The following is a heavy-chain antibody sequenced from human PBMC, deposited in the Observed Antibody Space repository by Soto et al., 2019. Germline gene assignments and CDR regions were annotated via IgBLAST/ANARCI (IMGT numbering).Heavy chain of an antibody. J-gene: IGHJ5*02. V-gene: IGHV1-18*01. CDR1: GYTFTSYG. Sequence: QVQLVQSGAEVKKPGASVKVSCKASGYTFTSYGISWVRQTPGQGLEWMGWISAYNGNTNYAQKLQGRVTMTTDTTTSTAHMERRSRRSDDTAVYYGAGEGGGVGELWGYNWFDPWGQGTLVTVSS. CDR3: AGEGGGVGELWGYNWFDP. CDR2: ISAYNGNT. D-gene: IGHD3-10*01.